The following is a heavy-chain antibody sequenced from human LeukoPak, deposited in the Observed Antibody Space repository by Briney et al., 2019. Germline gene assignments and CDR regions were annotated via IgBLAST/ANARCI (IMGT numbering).Heavy chain of an antibody. CDR1: GGSISSGDYY. J-gene: IGHJ4*02. D-gene: IGHD6-19*01. V-gene: IGHV4-30-4*01. Sequence: SQTLSLTCTVSGGSISSGDYYWSWIRQPPGKGLEWIGYIYYSGSTYYNPSLKSRVTISVDTSKNQFSLKLSSVTAADTAVYYCARGGEYSSGWYGYWGQGTLVTVFS. CDR3: ARGGEYSSGWYGY. CDR2: IYYSGST.